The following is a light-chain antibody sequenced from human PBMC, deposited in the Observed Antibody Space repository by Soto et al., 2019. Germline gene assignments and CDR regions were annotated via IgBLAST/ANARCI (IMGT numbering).Light chain of an antibody. J-gene: IGKJ1*01. CDR3: QQSYSTTWT. V-gene: IGKV1-39*01. Sequence: DIQMTQSPSSLSASVGDRVTITCRASQGISTYLNWYLQKPGKAPKLLIYAASSLQSGVPSRFSGSGYEADLTLTIGSLQPEDFATYYCQQSYSTTWTLGQGTKVDIK. CDR2: AAS. CDR1: QGISTY.